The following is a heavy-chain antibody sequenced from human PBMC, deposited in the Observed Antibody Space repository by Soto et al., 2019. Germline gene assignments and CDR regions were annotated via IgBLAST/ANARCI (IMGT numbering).Heavy chain of an antibody. CDR1: GYTFTSYG. CDR3: ARGYCSGGSCYSSVY. Sequence: ASVKVSCTASGYTFTSYGISWVRQAPGQGLEWMGWISAYNGNTNYAQKLQGRVTMTTDTSTSTAYMELRSLRSDDTAVYYCARGYCSGGSCYSSVYWGQGTLVTVSS. J-gene: IGHJ4*02. V-gene: IGHV1-18*01. D-gene: IGHD2-15*01. CDR2: ISAYNGNT.